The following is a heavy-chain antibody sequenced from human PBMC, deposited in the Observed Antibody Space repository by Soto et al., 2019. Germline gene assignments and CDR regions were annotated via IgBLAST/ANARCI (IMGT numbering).Heavy chain of an antibody. J-gene: IGHJ5*02. CDR1: GDSIIISDFY. CDR2: IFYLGSS. Sequence: SETLSLTCTVSGDSIIISDFYWGLVLQPPGKGLEWIGSIFYLGSSYYNPSLKSRVTMSVDTSKNQFSLRLRSVTAADTALYFCARHSLALRKNNWFDPWGQGIMVTVSS. CDR3: ARHSLALRKNNWFDP. D-gene: IGHD3-3*02. V-gene: IGHV4-39*01.